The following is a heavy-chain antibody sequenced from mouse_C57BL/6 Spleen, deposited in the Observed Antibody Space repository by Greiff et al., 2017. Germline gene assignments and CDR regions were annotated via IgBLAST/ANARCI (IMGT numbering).Heavy chain of an antibody. CDR3: ARAGSSDWYFDV. Sequence: VQLQQPGAELVKPGASVKLSCKASGYTFTSYWTHWVKQRPGQGLEWIGMIHPNSGSTNYNEKFTSKATLTVDKSSSTAYMQLSSLTSEDSAVYYCARAGSSDWYFDVWGTGTTVTVSS. V-gene: IGHV1-64*01. CDR1: GYTFTSYW. D-gene: IGHD1-1*01. J-gene: IGHJ1*03. CDR2: IHPNSGST.